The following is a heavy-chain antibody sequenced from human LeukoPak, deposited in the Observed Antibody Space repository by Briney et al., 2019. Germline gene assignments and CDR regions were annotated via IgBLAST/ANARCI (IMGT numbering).Heavy chain of an antibody. CDR1: GFTFSRYS. V-gene: IGHV3-48*04. Sequence: GGSLRLSCAASGFTFSRYSMSWVRQAPGKGLEWLSFVSSGSASVDYADSVKGRFTISRDNAKNSLYLQMNSLRAEDTAVYYCARLLPAAKARDAFDIWGQGTMVTVSS. J-gene: IGHJ3*02. D-gene: IGHD2-2*01. CDR3: ARLLPAAKARDAFDI. CDR2: VSSGSASV.